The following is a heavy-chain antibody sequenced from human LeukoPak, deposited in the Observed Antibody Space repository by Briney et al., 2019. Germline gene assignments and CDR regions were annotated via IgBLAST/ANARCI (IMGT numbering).Heavy chain of an antibody. V-gene: IGHV1-2*02. CDR3: ARDRNYGSVFDY. Sequence: ASVKVSCKASGYTFTGYYMHRVRQAPGQGLEWMGWINPNSGGTNYAQKFQGRVTMTRDTSISTAYMELSRLRSDDTAVYYCARDRNYGSVFDYWGQGTLVTVSS. CDR1: GYTFTGYY. D-gene: IGHD3-10*01. CDR2: INPNSGGT. J-gene: IGHJ4*02.